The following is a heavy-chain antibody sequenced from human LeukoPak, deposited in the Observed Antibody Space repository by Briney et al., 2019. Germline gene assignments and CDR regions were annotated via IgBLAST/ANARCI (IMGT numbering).Heavy chain of an antibody. CDR1: GFTFSNFA. J-gene: IGHJ4*02. D-gene: IGHD3-16*01. V-gene: IGHV3-23*01. CDR3: AKEGSRRRFDFDS. CDR2: AGTATDT. Sequence: GGSLRLSCAASGFTFSNFAMSWFRQAPGRGLEWVSAAGTATDTSYADSVKGRFTISRDNSKNTLYLQMNSLGAEDTAVYYCAKEGSRRRFDFDSWGRGTLVTVSS.